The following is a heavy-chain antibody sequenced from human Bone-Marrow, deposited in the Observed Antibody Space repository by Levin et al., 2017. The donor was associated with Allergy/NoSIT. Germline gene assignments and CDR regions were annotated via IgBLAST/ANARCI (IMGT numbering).Heavy chain of an antibody. CDR2: IFSNDEK. CDR1: GFSLSDTRMG. CDR3: ARVRGSGLFDY. J-gene: IGHJ4*02. V-gene: IGHV2-26*01. Sequence: SGPTLVKPTETLTLTCDVSGFSLSDTRMGVSWIHQSPGKALEWLAHIFSNDEKSYNTFLKNRLTISKDTSKSQVVLTVTHMDPVDTATYFCARVRGSGLFDYWGQGSLVTVSS.